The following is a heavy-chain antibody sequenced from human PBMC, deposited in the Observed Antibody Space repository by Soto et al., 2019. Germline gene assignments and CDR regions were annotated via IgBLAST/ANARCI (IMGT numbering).Heavy chain of an antibody. Sequence: ASVKVSCKASGFTFTRSAVQWVRQARGQRLEWIGWIVVDSGNTNYAQKFQERVTITRDMSTSTAYMEVSSLRSEDTAVYYCAADAEYSYGLYNFDYWGQGTLVTVSS. V-gene: IGHV1-58*01. CDR1: GFTFTRSA. D-gene: IGHD5-18*01. CDR2: IVVDSGNT. J-gene: IGHJ4*02. CDR3: AADAEYSYGLYNFDY.